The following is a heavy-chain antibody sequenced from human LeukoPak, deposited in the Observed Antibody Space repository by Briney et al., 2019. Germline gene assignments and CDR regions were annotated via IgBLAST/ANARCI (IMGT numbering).Heavy chain of an antibody. CDR2: ISYDGGNK. D-gene: IGHD4-23*01. V-gene: IGHV3-30-3*01. CDR3: ARDLYGGNSFDY. CDR1: GFTFSSYA. Sequence: GGSLRLSCAASGFTFSSYAMHWVRQAPGKGLEWVAVISYDGGNKYYADSVKGRFTISRDNSKNTLYLQMNSLRAEDTAVYYCARDLYGGNSFDYWGQGTLVTVSS. J-gene: IGHJ4*02.